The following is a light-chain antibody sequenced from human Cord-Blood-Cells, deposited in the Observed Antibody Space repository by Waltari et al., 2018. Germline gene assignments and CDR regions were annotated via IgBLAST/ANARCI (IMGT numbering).Light chain of an antibody. CDR3: QQYNNWPPLT. CDR1: QSVNSN. CDR2: GAS. V-gene: IGKV3-15*01. J-gene: IGKJ4*01. Sequence: EIVMTHSPATLSVSPGERATLPCRASQSVNSNLAWYQQKPGQAPRLLIYGASTRATGIPARFSGSGSGTEFTLTISSLQSEDFAVYYCQQYNNWPPLTFGGGTKVEI.